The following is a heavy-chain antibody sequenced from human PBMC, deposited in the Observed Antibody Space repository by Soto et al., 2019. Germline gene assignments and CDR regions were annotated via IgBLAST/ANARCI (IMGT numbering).Heavy chain of an antibody. CDR2: ISGSGGST. D-gene: IGHD1-26*01. J-gene: IGHJ4*02. V-gene: IGHV3-23*01. CDR1: GFTFSSYA. CDR3: ARRGSGSEYDY. Sequence: EVQLLESGGGLVQPGGSLRLSCAASGFTFSSYAMRWVRQAPGKGLEWVSAISGSGGSTYYADSVKGRFTISRDNSKNTLYLQMNSRRAEDTAVYYCARRGSGSEYDYWGQGTLVTVSS.